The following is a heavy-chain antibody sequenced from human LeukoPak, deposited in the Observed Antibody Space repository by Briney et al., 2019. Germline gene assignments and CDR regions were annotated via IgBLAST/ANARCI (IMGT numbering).Heavy chain of an antibody. CDR1: GFTFSSYS. J-gene: IGHJ5*02. D-gene: IGHD7-27*01. CDR2: ISSSSSYI. CDR3: ARDAGAYVAWFDP. Sequence: GGSLRLSCAASGFTFSSYSMNWVRRAPGKGLEWVSSISSSSSYIYYADSVKGRFTISRDNAKNSLYLQMNSLRAEDTAVYYCARDAGAYVAWFDPWGQGTLVTVSS. V-gene: IGHV3-21*01.